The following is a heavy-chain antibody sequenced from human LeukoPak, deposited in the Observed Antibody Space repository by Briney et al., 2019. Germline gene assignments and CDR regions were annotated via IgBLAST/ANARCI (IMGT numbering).Heavy chain of an antibody. J-gene: IGHJ6*03. CDR2: IYTGGST. CDR1: GFTVSSNY. Sequence: GGFLRLSCAASGFTVSSNYMSWVRQAPGKGLEWVSVIYTGGSTYYADSVKGRFTISRDNSKNTLYLQMNSLRAEDTAVYYCARVRPHAFIDVWGKGTTVTVSS. D-gene: IGHD6-6*01. CDR3: ARVRPHAFIDV. V-gene: IGHV3-53*01.